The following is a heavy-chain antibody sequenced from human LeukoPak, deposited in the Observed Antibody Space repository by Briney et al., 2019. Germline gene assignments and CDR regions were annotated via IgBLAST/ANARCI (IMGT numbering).Heavy chain of an antibody. Sequence: PGGSLRLSCAASGFTVSSNYMSWVRQAPGEGLEWVSVIYSGGSTYYADSVKGRFTISRDNSKNTLYLQMNSLRAEDTAVYYCARDQYYYDSSGYAYFDYWGQGTLVTVSS. CDR2: IYSGGST. V-gene: IGHV3-66*01. J-gene: IGHJ4*02. CDR1: GFTVSSNY. D-gene: IGHD3-22*01. CDR3: ARDQYYYDSSGYAYFDY.